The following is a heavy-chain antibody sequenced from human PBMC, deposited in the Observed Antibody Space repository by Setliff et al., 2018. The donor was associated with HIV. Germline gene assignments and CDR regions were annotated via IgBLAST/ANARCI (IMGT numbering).Heavy chain of an antibody. CDR3: ARHLGCGGDCYSGYFQH. Sequence: SETLSLTCTVSGGSISRYYWSWIRQPPGKGLEWIGYIYYSGTTNYNPSLKSRVTISVDMSKNQFSLKLSSVTAADTAVYYCARHLGCGGDCYSGYFQHWGQGTLVTVSS. J-gene: IGHJ1*01. CDR2: IYYSGTT. CDR1: GGSISRYY. D-gene: IGHD2-21*02. V-gene: IGHV4-59*08.